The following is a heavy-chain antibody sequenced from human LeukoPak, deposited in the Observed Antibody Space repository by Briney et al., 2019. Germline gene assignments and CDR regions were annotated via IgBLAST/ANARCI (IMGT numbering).Heavy chain of an antibody. CDR1: GVPFSTYA. Sequence: QPGGSLRLSCVASGVPFSTYAMNWVRQAPGKWLEWVSAITDSGDTTYYGDSMKGRFTVSRDNSKNTLFLQMRSLRAEDTALYYCTRREKFGSSTYGFDYWGQGALVTVSS. CDR3: TRREKFGSSTYGFDY. J-gene: IGHJ4*02. V-gene: IGHV3-23*01. CDR2: ITDSGDTT. D-gene: IGHD2-8*01.